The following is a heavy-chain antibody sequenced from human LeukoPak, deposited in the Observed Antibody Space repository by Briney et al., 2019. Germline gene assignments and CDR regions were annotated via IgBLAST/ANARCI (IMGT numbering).Heavy chain of an antibody. CDR3: ANNYGDYPDY. J-gene: IGHJ4*02. CDR2: ISYDGSNK. V-gene: IGHV3-30*18. D-gene: IGHD4-17*01. Sequence: GRSLRLSCAASGFTFSSYGMHWVRQAPGKGLEWVAVISYDGSNKYYADSVKGRFTISRDNSKNTLYLQMNSLRAEDTAVYYCANNYGDYPDYWGQGTLVTVSS. CDR1: GFTFSSYG.